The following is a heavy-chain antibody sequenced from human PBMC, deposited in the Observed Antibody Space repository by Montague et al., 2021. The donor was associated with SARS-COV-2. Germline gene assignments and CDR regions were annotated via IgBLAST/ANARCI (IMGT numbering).Heavy chain of an antibody. CDR1: GESMTRSW. J-gene: IGHJ3*02. Sequence: SETLSLTCAVSGESMTRSWWTWVRQPPGQRLQWIGEIFHDGTSRSNYNPAPKSRVTISIDTSKNQFSLNLSSVTAADTAVYYRARVLAVDYGDARDVFDIWGQGKMVTVSS. D-gene: IGHD4-17*01. V-gene: IGHV4-4*02. CDR2: IFHDGTS. CDR3: ARVLAVDYGDARDVFDI.